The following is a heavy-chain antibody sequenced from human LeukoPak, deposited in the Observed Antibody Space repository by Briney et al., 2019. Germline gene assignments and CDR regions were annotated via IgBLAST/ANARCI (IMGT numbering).Heavy chain of an antibody. CDR1: GYSTSSAYC. V-gene: IGHV4-38-2*02. J-gene: IGHJ4*02. Sequence: SETLSLTCTVSGYSTSSAYCWGWIRQSPGKGLEWIGTICLGEGTYYNSSLKSRVTISLDTSKNQLSLRLTSVTAADTGIYYCAKSAGGQWLMPPGYYFDSWGQGTLVTVSS. D-gene: IGHD6-19*01. CDR2: ICLGEGT. CDR3: AKSAGGQWLMPPGYYFDS.